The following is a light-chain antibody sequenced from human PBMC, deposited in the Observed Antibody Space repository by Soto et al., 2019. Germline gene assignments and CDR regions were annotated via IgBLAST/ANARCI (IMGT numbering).Light chain of an antibody. CDR1: QSVSNNY. J-gene: IGKJ1*01. CDR3: QQYGSSGT. Sequence: EIVLTQSPGTLSLSAGERATLSCRASQSVSNNYLAWYQQKPGQAPRVLIYGASNRATGIPDRFIGIGSGTEFPLPISRLEPEDFAVYDCQQYGSSGTFGQGTKVDIK. V-gene: IGKV3-20*01. CDR2: GAS.